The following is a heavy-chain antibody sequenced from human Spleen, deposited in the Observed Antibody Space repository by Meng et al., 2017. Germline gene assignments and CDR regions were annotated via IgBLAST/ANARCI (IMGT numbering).Heavy chain of an antibody. Sequence: VQPVQSGPEGKKPGASVKVSCKASDDTFTGYGVSWVRQAPGQGLEWMAWLGAHDGDTSHAPKFQGRVTVSADRPTATAYMELRSLRSDDTAVYYCARGTPGRSYSDYWGQGTLVTVSS. V-gene: IGHV1-18*01. D-gene: IGHD3-10*01. J-gene: IGHJ4*02. CDR2: LGAHDGDT. CDR3: ARGTPGRSYSDY. CDR1: DDTFTGYG.